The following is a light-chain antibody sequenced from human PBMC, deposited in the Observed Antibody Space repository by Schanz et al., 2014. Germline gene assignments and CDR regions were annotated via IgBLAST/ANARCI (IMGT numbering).Light chain of an antibody. J-gene: IGKJ4*01. CDR3: QQYNNWPPLT. CDR1: QSVSSSY. CDR2: DVS. V-gene: IGKV3D-15*01. Sequence: DIVLTQSPGTLSLSPGERATLSCRASQSVSSSYLAWYQQKPGQAPRLVIYDVSKRATGIPARFSGSGSGTDFTLTISSLQSDDFAVYYCQQYNNWPPLTFGGGTKVEI.